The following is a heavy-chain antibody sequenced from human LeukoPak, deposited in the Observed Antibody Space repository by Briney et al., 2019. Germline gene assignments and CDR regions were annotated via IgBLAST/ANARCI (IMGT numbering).Heavy chain of an antibody. V-gene: IGHV4-39*02. CDR2: IYDSGST. CDR3: ARDLGSYDFWSGPPGY. D-gene: IGHD3-3*01. J-gene: IGHJ4*02. Sequence: PSETLSLTCTVSGGSIRSSYYYWGWIRQPPGKGLEWIGSIYDSGSTYYNPSLKSRVTISVDTSKNQFSLKLSSVTAADTAVYYCARDLGSYDFWSGPPGYWGQETLVTVSS. CDR1: GGSIRSSYYY.